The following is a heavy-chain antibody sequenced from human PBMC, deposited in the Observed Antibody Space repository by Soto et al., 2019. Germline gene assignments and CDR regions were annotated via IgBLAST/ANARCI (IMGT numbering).Heavy chain of an antibody. D-gene: IGHD6-19*01. J-gene: IGHJ4*02. V-gene: IGHV4-30-4*01. CDR3: ASNQGTPGSGWHTDPPGYYFDY. Sequence: SETLSLTCTVSGGSISSGDYYWSWIRQPPGKGLEWIGYIYYSGSTYYNPSLKSRVTISVDTSKNQFSLKLSSVTAADTAVYYCASNQGTPGSGWHTDPPGYYFDYWGQGTLVTVSS. CDR2: IYYSGST. CDR1: GGSISSGDYY.